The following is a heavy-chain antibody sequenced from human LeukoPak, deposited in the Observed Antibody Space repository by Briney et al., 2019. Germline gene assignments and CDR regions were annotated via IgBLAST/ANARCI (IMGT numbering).Heavy chain of an antibody. V-gene: IGHV3-30-3*01. CDR1: GFTFSSYA. CDR2: ISYDGSNK. Sequence: PGRSLRLSCAASGFTFSSYAMHWVRQAPGKGLEWVAVISYDGSNKYYADSVKGRFTISRDNSKNTLYLRMNSLRAEDTAVYYCARAYYYDSSGLTGAFDIWGQGTMVTVSS. CDR3: ARAYYYDSSGLTGAFDI. J-gene: IGHJ3*02. D-gene: IGHD3-22*01.